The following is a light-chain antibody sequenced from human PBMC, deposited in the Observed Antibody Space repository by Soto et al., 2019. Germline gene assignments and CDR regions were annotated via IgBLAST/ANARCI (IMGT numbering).Light chain of an antibody. CDR3: AAWDDSLEVVV. CDR1: SSNIGTNI. V-gene: IGLV1-44*01. Sequence: QSVLTQPPSTSGAPGQRVTISCSGSSSNIGTNIVNWYNQLPGTAPKLLIYNSVERPSGVPDRFSGSQSGTSASLAISGLQPEDEADYYCAAWDDSLEVVVFGCGTKLTVL. J-gene: IGLJ3*02. CDR2: NSV.